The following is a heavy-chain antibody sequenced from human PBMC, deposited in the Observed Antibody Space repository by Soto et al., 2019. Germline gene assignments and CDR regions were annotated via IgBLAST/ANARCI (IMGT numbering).Heavy chain of an antibody. D-gene: IGHD3-10*01. J-gene: IGHJ4*02. CDR3: ARGGRGYGSGKRYKYYFDY. CDR1: GGSFSGYY. V-gene: IGHV4-34*01. CDR2: INHSGST. Sequence: QVQLQQWGAGLLKPSETLSLTCAVYGGSFSGYYWSWIRQPPGKGLEWIGEINHSGSTNYHPSLKSRVTISVDTSKNQFSLKLSSVTAADTAVYYCARGGRGYGSGKRYKYYFDYWGQGTLVTVSS.